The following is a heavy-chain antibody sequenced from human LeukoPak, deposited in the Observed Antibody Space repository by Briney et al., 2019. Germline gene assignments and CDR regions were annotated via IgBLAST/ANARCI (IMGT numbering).Heavy chain of an antibody. V-gene: IGHV4-59*01. J-gene: IGHJ3*02. Sequence: PSETLSLSCTVSGGSISSYYWSWIRQPPGKGLEWIGYIYYSGSTNYNPSLKSRVTISVDTSKNQFSLKLSSVTAADAAVYYCARDGNSGAFDISGHGKMVTVSS. CDR1: GGSISSYY. D-gene: IGHD3-10*01. CDR2: IYYSGST. CDR3: ARDGNSGAFDI.